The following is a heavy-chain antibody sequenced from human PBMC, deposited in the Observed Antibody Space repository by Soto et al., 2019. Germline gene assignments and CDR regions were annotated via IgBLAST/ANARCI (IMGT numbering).Heavy chain of an antibody. D-gene: IGHD3-3*01. J-gene: IGHJ6*02. Sequence: GGSLRLSCAASGFTFSSYGMHWVRQAPGKGLEWVAVISYDGSNKYYADSVKGRFTISRDNSKYTLYLQMNSLRAEDTAVYYCAKDGGNDFWSDPPGSYGMDVWGQGTTVTVSS. CDR2: ISYDGSNK. V-gene: IGHV3-30*18. CDR3: AKDGGNDFWSDPPGSYGMDV. CDR1: GFTFSSYG.